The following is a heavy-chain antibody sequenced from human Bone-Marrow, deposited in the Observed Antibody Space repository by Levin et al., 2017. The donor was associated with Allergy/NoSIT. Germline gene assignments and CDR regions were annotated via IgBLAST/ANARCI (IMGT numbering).Heavy chain of an antibody. CDR3: ARDTTVGGEA. Sequence: PGGSLRLSCAASGFTFSDYWMTWVRQPPGKGLEWVANINQDGTQKHHADSVKGRFTISRDNAENSLFLQMNYLGTDDTAVYFCARDTTVGGEAWGHGTLVTVSS. D-gene: IGHD4-11*01. V-gene: IGHV3-7*03. CDR1: GFTFSDYW. J-gene: IGHJ5*01. CDR2: INQDGTQK.